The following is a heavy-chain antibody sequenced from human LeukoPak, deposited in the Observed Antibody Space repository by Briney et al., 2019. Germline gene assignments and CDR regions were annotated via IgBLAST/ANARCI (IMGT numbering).Heavy chain of an antibody. CDR1: GYSISSGYY. CDR2: IYHSGST. CDR3: ARLGYCSTTSCYNWFGP. V-gene: IGHV4-38-2*01. J-gene: IGHJ5*02. Sequence: SETLSLTCAVSGYSISSGYYWGWIRQPPGKGLEWIGSIYHSGSTYYNPSLKSRVTISVDTSKNQFSLKLSSVTAADTAVYYCARLGYCSTTSCYNWFGPWGQGTLVTVSS. D-gene: IGHD2-2*03.